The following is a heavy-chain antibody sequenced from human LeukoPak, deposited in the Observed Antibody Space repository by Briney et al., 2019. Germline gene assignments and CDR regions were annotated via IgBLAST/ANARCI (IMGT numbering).Heavy chain of an antibody. CDR3: ARATGYSSGWYEDY. D-gene: IGHD6-19*01. CDR2: INHSGST. Sequence: SETLSLTCAVYGGSFSGYYWRWIRQPPGEGLEWIGEINHSGSTNYNPSLKSRVTISVDTSKNQFSLKLSSVTAADTAVYYCARATGYSSGWYEDYWGQGTLVTVSS. J-gene: IGHJ4*02. CDR1: GGSFSGYY. V-gene: IGHV4-34*01.